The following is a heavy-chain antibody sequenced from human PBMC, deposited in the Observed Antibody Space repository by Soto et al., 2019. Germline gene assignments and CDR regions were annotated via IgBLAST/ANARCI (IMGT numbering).Heavy chain of an antibody. D-gene: IGHD3-22*01. V-gene: IGHV3-72*01. CDR3: ATYDSSGYYFDY. Sequence: LRLSCAASGFTFSDHYMDWVRQAPGKGLEWVGRTRNKANSYTTEYAASVKGRFTISRDDSKNSLYLQMNSLKTEDTAVYYCATYDSSGYYFDYWGQGTLVTVSS. J-gene: IGHJ4*02. CDR2: TRNKANSYTT. CDR1: GFTFSDHY.